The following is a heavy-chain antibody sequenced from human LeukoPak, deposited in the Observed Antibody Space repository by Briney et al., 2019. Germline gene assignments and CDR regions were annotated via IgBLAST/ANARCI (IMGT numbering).Heavy chain of an antibody. J-gene: IGHJ6*02. Sequence: TSETLSLTCIVSGGSISSISSNNYHWGWIRQPPGKGLEWIGSIYYSGSTHYNPSLKSRVTISVDTSKNQFSLKLSSVTAADTALYYCAREMGVVTAHGIDVWGQGTTVTVSS. CDR1: GGSISSISSNNYH. D-gene: IGHD4-23*01. CDR3: AREMGVVTAHGIDV. V-gene: IGHV4-39*02. CDR2: IYYSGST.